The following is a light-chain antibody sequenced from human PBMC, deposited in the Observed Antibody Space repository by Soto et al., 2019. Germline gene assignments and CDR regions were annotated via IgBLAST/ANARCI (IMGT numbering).Light chain of an antibody. V-gene: IGLV2-23*02. J-gene: IGLJ1*01. Sequence: QCVLTQPASVSGSPGQSITISCTGTSSDVGTYILVSWYQQHPGNAPQLMIYEVNKRPSGVSDRFSGSKSGNTASLTISGHQPEDEADYYCCAYAGSHNYLFGNGTKVTVL. CDR3: CAYAGSHNYL. CDR2: EVN. CDR1: SSDVGTYIL.